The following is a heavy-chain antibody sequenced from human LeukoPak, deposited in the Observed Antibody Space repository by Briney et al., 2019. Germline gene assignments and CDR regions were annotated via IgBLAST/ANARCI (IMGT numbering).Heavy chain of an antibody. CDR1: ADSFSSHY. CDR2: ISYIGST. CDR3: ARAIWYGSGTTAFDY. D-gene: IGHD3-10*01. V-gene: IGHV4-59*11. Sequence: SETLSLTCAVSADSFSSHYWTWIRQAPGKGLEWIGYISYIGSTNYNPSLTSRVTMSVDTSKNQFSLKLNSVTAADTAVYFCARAIWYGSGTTAFDYWGQGTLVTVSP. J-gene: IGHJ4*02.